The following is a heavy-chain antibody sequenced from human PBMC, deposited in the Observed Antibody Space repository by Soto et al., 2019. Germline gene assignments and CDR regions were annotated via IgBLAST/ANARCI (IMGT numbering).Heavy chain of an antibody. CDR1: GFTFSSYA. Sequence: EVQLLESGGGLVQPGGSLRLSCAASGFTFSSYAMSWVRQAPGKGLEWVSAISGSGGSTYYADSVKGRFTISRDNSKNTLYLQMNSLRAEDTAVYYCAKALRFYCSGGSCYLDYWGQGTLVTVSS. V-gene: IGHV3-23*01. CDR2: ISGSGGST. D-gene: IGHD2-15*01. J-gene: IGHJ4*02. CDR3: AKALRFYCSGGSCYLDY.